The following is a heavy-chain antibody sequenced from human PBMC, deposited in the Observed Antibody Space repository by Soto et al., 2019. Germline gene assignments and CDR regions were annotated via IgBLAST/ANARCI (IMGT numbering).Heavy chain of an antibody. V-gene: IGHV1-18*01. CDR2: ISAHNGNT. D-gene: IGHD1-1*01. J-gene: IGHJ4*02. CDR1: GYTITSYG. CDR3: ARGRYGDY. Sequence: QVHLVQSGAEVKKRGASVKVSCKASGYTITSYGSTWVRQAPVQGLEWMGWISAHNGNTDYAQKLQGRVIVTRDPSTSAAYMELRSLRSDDTAVYYCARGRYGDYWGQGALVTVSS.